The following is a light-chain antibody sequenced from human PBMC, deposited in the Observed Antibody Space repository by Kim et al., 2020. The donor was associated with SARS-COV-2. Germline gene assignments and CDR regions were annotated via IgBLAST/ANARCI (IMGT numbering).Light chain of an antibody. V-gene: IGKV1-5*01. CDR3: QQYNRYSKT. J-gene: IGKJ1*01. CDR1: QSISSW. CDR2: EAS. Sequence: ASVGDRVTINCRASQSISSWLAWYQQEPGKAPKLLIYEASSLESGVPSRFSGSGSGTEFTLTISSLQPDDFATYYCQQYNRYSKTFGQGTKVDIK.